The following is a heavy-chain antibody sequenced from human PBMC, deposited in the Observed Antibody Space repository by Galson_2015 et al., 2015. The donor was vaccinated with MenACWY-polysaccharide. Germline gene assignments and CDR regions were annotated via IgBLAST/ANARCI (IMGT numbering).Heavy chain of an antibody. CDR1: GDSISSSF. V-gene: IGHV4-59*01. CDR3: AREPTDSGSFGWFDS. J-gene: IGHJ5*01. D-gene: IGHD1-26*01. Sequence: SETLSLTCTVSGDSISSSFWNWFRQPPGKGLEWVGWIYYSGSTKYTPSLESRVTISLDASKNQFSLRLNSVTAADTAIYYCAREPTDSGSFGWFDSWGQGTLVTVSP. CDR2: IYYSGST.